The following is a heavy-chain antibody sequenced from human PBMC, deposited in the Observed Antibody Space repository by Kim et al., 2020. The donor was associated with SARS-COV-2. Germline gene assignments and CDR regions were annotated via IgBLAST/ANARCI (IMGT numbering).Heavy chain of an antibody. J-gene: IGHJ6*02. CDR3: ARVFRGMDV. CDR2: SGRT. V-gene: IGHV4-59*01. Sequence: SGRTNKTPSLKSRVTISVDTSKKQFSLKLSSMTAADTAIYYCARVFRGMDVWGQGATVIVSS.